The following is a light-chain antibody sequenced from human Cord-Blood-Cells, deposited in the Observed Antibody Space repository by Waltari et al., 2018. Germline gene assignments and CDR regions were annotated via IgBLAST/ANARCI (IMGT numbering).Light chain of an antibody. CDR3: QSYYSSLSGSV. Sequence: QSVLTQPPSVSGAPGQRVTISCTGSSSNIGAGYDVHWYQQLPGTAPKLLIYGNSNRPSGVPDRFSGSKSGTSASLAITGLQAEDEADYSCQSYYSSLSGSVFGGGTKLTVL. J-gene: IGLJ3*02. CDR1: SSNIGAGYD. CDR2: GNS. V-gene: IGLV1-40*01.